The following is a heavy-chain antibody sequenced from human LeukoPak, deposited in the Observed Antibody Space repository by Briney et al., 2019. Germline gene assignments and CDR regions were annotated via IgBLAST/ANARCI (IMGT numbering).Heavy chain of an antibody. J-gene: IGHJ4*02. CDR3: ARDSCYYGSGTYCRYFDY. D-gene: IGHD3-10*01. V-gene: IGHV4-38-2*02. CDR2: IFHSGST. CDR1: GHSISSGYY. Sequence: SETLSLTCTVSGHSISSGYYWGWIRQPPGKGLEWIGSIFHSGSTSYNPSLKSRVTISIDTSKNQFSLKLTSVTAADTAVYYCARDSCYYGSGTYCRYFDYWGQGTLVTVSS.